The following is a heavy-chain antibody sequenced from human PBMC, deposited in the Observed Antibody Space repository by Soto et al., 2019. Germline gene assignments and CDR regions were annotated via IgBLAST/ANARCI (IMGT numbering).Heavy chain of an antibody. Sequence: QAQLVQSGAEVRKPGASVNVSCRTSGYTFMNYGVSWVRQAPGQGLVWMGWINTYNGQTNVAQNFQGRVTLSSDASARTVYMELMSLRSDDTAMYFCVRDVIWSATLIWGVVARSFDIWGQWTPVTVSS. CDR3: VRDVIWSATLIWGVVARSFDI. CDR2: INTYNGQT. CDR1: GYTFMNYG. D-gene: IGHD3-3*01. J-gene: IGHJ3*02. V-gene: IGHV1-18*01.